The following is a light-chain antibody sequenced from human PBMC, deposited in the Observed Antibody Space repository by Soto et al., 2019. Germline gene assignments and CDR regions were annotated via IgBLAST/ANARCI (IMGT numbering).Light chain of an antibody. CDR1: QSVTTQ. Sequence: IVLTQSPGTLSLSPGXRATLSCRASQSVTTQLAWYQQKPGQAPRLIIHGASSRATGVPDRITGSGSGTDFTPSISRLEPEDFAVYYCQQYGGSTRTFGQGTKV. CDR3: QQYGGSTRT. V-gene: IGKV3-20*01. CDR2: GAS. J-gene: IGKJ1*01.